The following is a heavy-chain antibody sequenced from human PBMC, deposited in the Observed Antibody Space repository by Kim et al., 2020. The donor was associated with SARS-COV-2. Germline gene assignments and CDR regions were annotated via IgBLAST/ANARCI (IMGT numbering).Heavy chain of an antibody. CDR1: EFTFSSYW. CDR3: ARDMVGSEDALDI. J-gene: IGHJ3*02. Sequence: GGSLRLSCAASEFTFSSYWMSWVRQAPGKGLEYVANINQDGSEKFYVDSVRGRFTVSRDNAKNSLYRQMNSLRAEDTAVYYCARDMVGSEDALDIWGQGTMVTVSS. D-gene: IGHD3-10*01. V-gene: IGHV3-7*03. CDR2: INQDGSEK.